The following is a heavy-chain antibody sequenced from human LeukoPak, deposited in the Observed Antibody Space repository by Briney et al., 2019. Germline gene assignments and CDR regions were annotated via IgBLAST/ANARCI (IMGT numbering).Heavy chain of an antibody. Sequence: ASVKVSCKASGYTFTSYGISWVRQAPGQGLEWMGWISAYNGNTNYAQKLPGRVTMTTDTSTSTAYMELRSLRSDDTAVYYCARVDWNYASRMLSYWGQGTLVTVSS. V-gene: IGHV1-18*01. CDR2: ISAYNGNT. CDR3: ARVDWNYASRMLSY. D-gene: IGHD1-7*01. CDR1: GYTFTSYG. J-gene: IGHJ4*02.